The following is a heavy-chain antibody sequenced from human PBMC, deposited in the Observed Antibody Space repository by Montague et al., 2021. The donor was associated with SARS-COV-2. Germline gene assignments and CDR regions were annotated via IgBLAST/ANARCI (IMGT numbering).Heavy chain of an antibody. CDR1: GGSNSNYF. CDR3: AQTSRGAYYYPMDV. J-gene: IGHJ6*02. D-gene: IGHD2-2*01. V-gene: IGHV4-59*01. CDR2: IYNGGSI. Sequence: SETLSLTCSVSGGSNSNYFWSWIRQTPGKGLEWIGYIYNGGSIDYNPSLKSRVTISVDTSKNQFSVKLSSVTAADTAVYYCAQTSRGAYYYPMDVWGQGITVTVSS.